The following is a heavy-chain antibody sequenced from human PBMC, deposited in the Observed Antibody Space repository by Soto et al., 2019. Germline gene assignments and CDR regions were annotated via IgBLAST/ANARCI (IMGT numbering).Heavy chain of an antibody. J-gene: IGHJ1*01. Sequence: QVQLVESGGGVVQPGRSLRLSCAASGFTFSTYGMHWVRQAPGKGLEWVAIISHDGSKTNYADSVKGRFTISRDNSKNTLYMQMNSLRADDTAVYYCAKDRQGDCISSRCYYFHWGQGTLVTVSS. CDR3: AKDRQGDCISSRCYYFH. V-gene: IGHV3-30*18. D-gene: IGHD2-2*01. CDR1: GFTFSTYG. CDR2: ISHDGSKT.